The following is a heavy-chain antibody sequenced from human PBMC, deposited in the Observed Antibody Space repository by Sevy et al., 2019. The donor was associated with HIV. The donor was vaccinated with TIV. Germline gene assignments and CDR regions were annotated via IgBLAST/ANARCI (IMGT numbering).Heavy chain of an antibody. CDR1: GFTFSSYA. D-gene: IGHD2-15*01. V-gene: IGHV3-30-3*01. Sequence: GGSLRLSCAASGFTFSSYAMHWVRQAPGKGLEWVAVISYDGSNKYYADSVNGRFTISRDNSKNTLYLQMNSLRAEDTAVYYCAREHPSSICSSGVSYPYGYFDYWGQGTLVTVSS. CDR2: ISYDGSNK. CDR3: AREHPSSICSSGVSYPYGYFDY. J-gene: IGHJ4*02.